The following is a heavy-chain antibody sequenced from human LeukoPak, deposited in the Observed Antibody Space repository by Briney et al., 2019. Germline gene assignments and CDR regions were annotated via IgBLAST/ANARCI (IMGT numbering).Heavy chain of an antibody. CDR2: IRSKAYGGTT. Sequence: GRSLRLSCTASGFTFGDFAMSWFRQAPGKGLEWVGFIRSKAYGGTTEYAASVKGRSTISRDDSKSIAYLQMNSLKTEDTAVYYCARYDYGDYVVDYWGQGTLVAVSS. CDR3: ARYDYGDYVVDY. CDR1: GFTFGDFA. V-gene: IGHV3-49*03. D-gene: IGHD4-17*01. J-gene: IGHJ4*02.